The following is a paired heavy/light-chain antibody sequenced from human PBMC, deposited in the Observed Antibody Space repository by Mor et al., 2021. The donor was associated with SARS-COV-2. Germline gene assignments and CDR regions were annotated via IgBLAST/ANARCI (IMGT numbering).Heavy chain of an antibody. Sequence: QVQLVQSGAEVKKPGASVKVSCKASGYTFTSYYMHWVRQAPGQGLEWMGIINPSGGSTSYAQKFQGRVTMTRDTSTSTVYMELSSLRSEDTAVYYCARMSYGSSQGRPAAGRYYYYGMDVWGQGTTVTVSS. CDR2: INPSGGST. CDR1: GYTFTSYY. CDR3: ARMSYGSSQGRPAAGRYYYYGMDV. J-gene: IGHJ6*02. D-gene: IGHD6-13*01. V-gene: IGHV1-46*01.
Light chain of an antibody. J-gene: IGKJ3*01. CDR2: AAS. Sequence: AIQMTQSPSSLSASVGDRVTITCRASQGIRNDLGWYQQKPGKAPKLLIYAASSLQSGVPSRFSGSGSGTDFTLTISSLQPEDFATYYCLQDYNYPQFGPGTKVDIK. V-gene: IGKV1-6*01. CDR1: QGIRND. CDR3: LQDYNYPQ.